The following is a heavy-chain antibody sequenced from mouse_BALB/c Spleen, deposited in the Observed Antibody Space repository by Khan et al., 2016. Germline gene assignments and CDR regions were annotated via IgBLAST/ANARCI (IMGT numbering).Heavy chain of an antibody. CDR2: ISTYYGDT. Sequence: QVQLQQSGAELVRPGVSVKISCKGSGYTFTDYAMHWVKQSHAKSLEWIGVISTYYGDTSYNQKFEGKATMTVDKSSSTAYMELARLTSEDSAIYYCTRDAINYDYAMDYWGQGTSVTVSS. D-gene: IGHD2-1*01. CDR3: TRDAINYDYAMDY. J-gene: IGHJ4*01. CDR1: GYTFTDYA. V-gene: IGHV1S137*01.